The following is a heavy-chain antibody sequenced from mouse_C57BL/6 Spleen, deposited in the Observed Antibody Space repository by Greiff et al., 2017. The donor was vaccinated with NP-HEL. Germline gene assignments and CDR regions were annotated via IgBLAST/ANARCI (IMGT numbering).Heavy chain of an antibody. V-gene: IGHV1-55*01. Sequence: VQLQQPGAELVKPGASVKMSCKASGYTFTSYWITWVKQRPGQGLEWIGDIYPGSGSTNYNEKFKSKATLTVDTSSSTSYMQLSSLTSEDSAVYYCARDYYDYAMDYWGQGTTLTVSS. D-gene: IGHD2-4*01. CDR3: ARDYYDYAMDY. CDR2: IYPGSGST. CDR1: GYTFTSYW. J-gene: IGHJ2*01.